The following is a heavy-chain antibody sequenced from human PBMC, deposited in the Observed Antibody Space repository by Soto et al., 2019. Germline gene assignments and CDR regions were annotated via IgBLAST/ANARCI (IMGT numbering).Heavy chain of an antibody. J-gene: IGHJ3*01. V-gene: IGHV3-74*01. Sequence: GGSLRLSCAASGFTFSSDWMHWVRQAPGKGLVWVSRINTDGRGTTYADYVKGRFTISRDNDKSIVYLQMNSLRAEDTAVYYCARDSGPYSLWGQGTMVTVSS. CDR2: INTDGRGT. D-gene: IGHD2-15*01. CDR1: GFTFSSDW. CDR3: ARDSGPYSL.